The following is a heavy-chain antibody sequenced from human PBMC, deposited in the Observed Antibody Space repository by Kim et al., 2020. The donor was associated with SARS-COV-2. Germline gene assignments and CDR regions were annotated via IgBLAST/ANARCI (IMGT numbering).Heavy chain of an antibody. CDR1: GFTFSSYG. Sequence: GGSLRLSCAASGFTFSSYGMHWVRQAPGKGLEWVAVIWYDGSNKYYADSVKGRFTISRDNSKNTLYLQMNSLRAEDTAVYYCARESPGPDYYGSSGYSGYFDYWGQGTLVTVSS. CDR3: ARESPGPDYYGSSGYSGYFDY. D-gene: IGHD3-22*01. V-gene: IGHV3-33*01. J-gene: IGHJ4*02. CDR2: IWYDGSNK.